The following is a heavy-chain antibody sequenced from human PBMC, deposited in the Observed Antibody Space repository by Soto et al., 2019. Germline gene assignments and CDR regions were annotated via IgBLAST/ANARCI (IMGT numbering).Heavy chain of an antibody. CDR3: AKDLRGQAAAGHCRAY. V-gene: IGHV3-30*18. CDR1: GFTFSSYG. CDR2: ISYDGSNK. Sequence: GGSLRLSCAASGFTFSSYGMHWVRQAPGKGLEWVAVISYDGSNKYYADSVKGRFTISRDNSKNTLYLQMNSLRAEDTAVYYCAKDLRGQAAAGHCRAYWGQGTLVTVSS. D-gene: IGHD6-13*01. J-gene: IGHJ4*02.